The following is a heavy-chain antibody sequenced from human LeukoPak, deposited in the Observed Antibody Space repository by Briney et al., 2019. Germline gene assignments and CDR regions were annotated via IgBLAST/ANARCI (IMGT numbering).Heavy chain of an antibody. V-gene: IGHV3-66*04. CDR1: GFTVSNNY. Sequence: QPGGSLRLSCAASGFTVSNNYMSWVRQAPGKGLEWVSVLYSGGSTYYADSVKGRFTISRDNSKNTLYLQMNSLRAEDTAVYYCARHRGYCTCTSCYPYYFDYWGQGTLVTVSS. CDR2: LYSGGST. D-gene: IGHD2-2*01. CDR3: ARHRGYCTCTSCYPYYFDY. J-gene: IGHJ4*02.